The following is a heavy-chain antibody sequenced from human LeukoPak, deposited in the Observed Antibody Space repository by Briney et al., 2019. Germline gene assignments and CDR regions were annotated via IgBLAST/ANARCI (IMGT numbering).Heavy chain of an antibody. CDR2: IYHSGST. V-gene: IGHV4-4*02. J-gene: IGHJ5*02. D-gene: IGHD3-10*01. CDR3: ARPGVRGVTWFDP. Sequence: SETLSLTCAVSGGSISSSNWWSWVRQPPGKGLEWIGEIYHSGSTNYNPSLKGRVTISVDASKNQFSLKLSSVTAADTAVYYCARPGVRGVTWFDPWGQGTLVTVSS. CDR1: GGSISSSNW.